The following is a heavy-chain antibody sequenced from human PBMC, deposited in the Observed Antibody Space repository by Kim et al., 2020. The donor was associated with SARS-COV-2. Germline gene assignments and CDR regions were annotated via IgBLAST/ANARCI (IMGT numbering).Heavy chain of an antibody. V-gene: IGHV1-2*02. CDR1: GYTFTGYY. Sequence: ASVKVSCKASGYTFTGYYMHWVRQAPGQGLEWMGWINPNSGGTNYAQKFQGRVTMTRDTSISTAYMELSRLRSDDTAVHYCARDRPRTSSSLDYWGQGTLVTVSS. CDR2: INPNSGGT. J-gene: IGHJ4*02. CDR3: ARDRPRTSSSLDY.